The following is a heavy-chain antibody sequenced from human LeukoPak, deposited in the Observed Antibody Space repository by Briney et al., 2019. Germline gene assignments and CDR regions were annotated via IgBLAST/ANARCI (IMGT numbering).Heavy chain of an antibody. D-gene: IGHD3/OR15-3a*01. CDR3: AKVATTWTIDY. J-gene: IGHJ4*02. V-gene: IGHV3-23*01. Sequence: PGGSLRLSCAASGFTFSSYAMDWVRQAPGKGLEWVSRISVSSANTYYIDSVKGRFTVSRDNSKNTLYLQMNNLRAEDTAEYYCAKVATTWTIDYWGQGTLVTVSS. CDR1: GFTFSSYA. CDR2: ISVSSANT.